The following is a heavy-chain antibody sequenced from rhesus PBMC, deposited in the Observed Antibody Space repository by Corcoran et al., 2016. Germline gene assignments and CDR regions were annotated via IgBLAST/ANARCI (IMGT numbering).Heavy chain of an antibody. Sequence: QVQLQESGPGLAKPSETLSLTCAVSGYSISGYYWSWIRQAPGKGLEWIGYITYSGSTSYNPSLKSRVTISRDTSKNQFSLKLSSVTAADTAVYYCARVGGSYLYYFDYWGQGVLVTVSS. CDR1: GYSISGYY. CDR3: ARVGGSYLYYFDY. V-gene: IGHV4-122*02. J-gene: IGHJ4*01. D-gene: IGHD1-44*02. CDR2: ITYSGST.